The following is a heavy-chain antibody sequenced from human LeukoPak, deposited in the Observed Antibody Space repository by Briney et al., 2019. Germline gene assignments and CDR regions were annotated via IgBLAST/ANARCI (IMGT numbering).Heavy chain of an antibody. J-gene: IGHJ6*02. V-gene: IGHV4-34*01. CDR1: GGSFSGYY. Sequence: SETLSLTCAVYGGSFSGYYWSWIRQPPGKGLEWIGEINHSGSTNYNPSLKSRVTISVDTSKNQFSLKLSSVTAADTAVYYCARIGLLWFGELLSSYMDVWGQGTTVTVSS. D-gene: IGHD3-10*01. CDR3: ARIGLLWFGELLSSYMDV. CDR2: INHSGST.